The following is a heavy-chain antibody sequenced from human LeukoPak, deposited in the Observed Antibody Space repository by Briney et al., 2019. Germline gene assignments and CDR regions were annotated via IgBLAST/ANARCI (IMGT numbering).Heavy chain of an antibody. CDR3: ASFRIVAVPAAMKGFFDS. CDR2: MFQSGST. J-gene: IGHJ4*02. Sequence: ASETLSLTCTVSGASVSSSGYYWSWIRQPPGKGLEWIGYMFQSGSTYYSPSLESRLTISLDRSNNQFSLMLRSVTAADTAVYYCASFRIVAVPAAMKGFFDSWGQGALVAVSS. V-gene: IGHV4-30-2*01. D-gene: IGHD2-2*01. CDR1: GASVSSSGYY.